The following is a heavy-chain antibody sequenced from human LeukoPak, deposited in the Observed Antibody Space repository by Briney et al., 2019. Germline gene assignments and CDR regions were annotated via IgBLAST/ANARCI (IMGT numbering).Heavy chain of an antibody. Sequence: GGSLRLSCAASEFTFSSYGMHWVRQAPGKGLEWVAFIRYDGSNKYYADSVKGRFTISRDNSKNTLYLQINSLRTEDTAVYYCATRDSRGPGPGDYWGQGTLVTVSS. CDR3: ATRDSRGPGPGDY. V-gene: IGHV3-30*02. D-gene: IGHD3-22*01. CDR1: EFTFSSYG. J-gene: IGHJ4*02. CDR2: IRYDGSNK.